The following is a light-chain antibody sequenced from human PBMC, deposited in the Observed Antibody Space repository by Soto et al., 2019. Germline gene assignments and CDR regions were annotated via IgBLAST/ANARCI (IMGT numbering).Light chain of an antibody. CDR3: QNYKSDPVT. CDR1: HDIGKS. Sequence: DLQMTQSPPSLSASVRDTVTVTCRASHDIGKSLAWYQQRPWKSPRLLIYDASTLQSGVTARFSGSGSGTDFTLVISSLRPVDVATYYCQNYKSDPVTFGGGTKLEVK. V-gene: IGKV1-27*01. J-gene: IGKJ4*01. CDR2: DAS.